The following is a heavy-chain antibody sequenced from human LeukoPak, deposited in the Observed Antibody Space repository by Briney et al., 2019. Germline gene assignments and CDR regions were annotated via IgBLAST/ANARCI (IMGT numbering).Heavy chain of an antibody. Sequence: PGGSLRLSCAASGFTFGSYAMSWVRQAPGKGLEWVSAVSGSGGNTYYADSVKGRFTISRDNSKNTLYLEMNSLRAEHTAVYYCARGRGSSRYYFDCWGQGTLVTVSS. CDR3: ARGRGSSRYYFDC. CDR1: GFTFGSYA. J-gene: IGHJ4*02. CDR2: VSGSGGNT. V-gene: IGHV3-23*01. D-gene: IGHD1-26*01.